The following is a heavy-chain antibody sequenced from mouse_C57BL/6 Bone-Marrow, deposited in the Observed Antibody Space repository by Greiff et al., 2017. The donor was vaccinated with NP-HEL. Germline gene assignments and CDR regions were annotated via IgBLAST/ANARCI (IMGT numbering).Heavy chain of an antibody. Sequence: VQLQQSGPELVKPGASVKISCKASGYAFSSSWMNWVKQRPGKGLEWIGRIYPGDGDTNYNGKFKGKATLTADESSSTAYMQISSLTSEDSAVYLSAREGLTGTSWYDYWGQGTLVAVSA. CDR2: IYPGDGDT. D-gene: IGHD4-1*01. V-gene: IGHV1-82*01. J-gene: IGHJ3*01. CDR1: GYAFSSSW. CDR3: AREGLTGTSWYDY.